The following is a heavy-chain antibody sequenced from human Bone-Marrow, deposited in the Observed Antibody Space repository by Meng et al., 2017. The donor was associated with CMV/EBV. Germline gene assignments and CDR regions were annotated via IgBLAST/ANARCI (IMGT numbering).Heavy chain of an antibody. CDR1: FTSYY. V-gene: IGHV1-46*01. D-gene: IGHD3-3*01. Sequence: FTSYYMHWVRQAPGQGLEWMGIINPSGGSTSYAQKFQGRVTMTRDTSTSTVYMELSSLRSEDTAVYYCARGKRITIFGVVKDELDYWGQGTLVTV. J-gene: IGHJ4*02. CDR2: INPSGGST. CDR3: ARGKRITIFGVVKDELDY.